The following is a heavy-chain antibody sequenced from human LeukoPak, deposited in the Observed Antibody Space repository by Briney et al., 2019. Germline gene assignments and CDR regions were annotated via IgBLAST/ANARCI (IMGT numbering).Heavy chain of an antibody. J-gene: IGHJ4*02. Sequence: SQTLSLTCTVSGGSISSGDYYWSWIRQPPGKGLEWIGYIYYSGSTYYNPSLKSRVTISVDTSKNQFSLKLSSVTAADTAVYYWARGGWLRFEDYWGQGTLVTVSS. CDR2: IYYSGST. V-gene: IGHV4-30-4*01. CDR1: GGSISSGDYY. CDR3: ARGGWLRFEDY. D-gene: IGHD5-12*01.